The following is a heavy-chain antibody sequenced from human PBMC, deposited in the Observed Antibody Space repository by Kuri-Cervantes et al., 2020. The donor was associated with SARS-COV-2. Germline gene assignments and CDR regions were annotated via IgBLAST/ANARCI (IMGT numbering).Heavy chain of an antibody. CDR3: ARSSCSGGSCYSAYSYGLFDY. CDR1: GLTFNSYW. CDR2: IKQDGSER. Sequence: GESLKISCAASGLTFNSYWMGWVRQAPGKGLEWVANIKQDGSERYYVDSVKGRFTISRDNAKNSLYLQMDSLRADDTAVYYCARSSCSGGSCYSAYSYGLFDYWGQGTLVTVSS. J-gene: IGHJ4*02. V-gene: IGHV3-7*05. D-gene: IGHD2-15*01.